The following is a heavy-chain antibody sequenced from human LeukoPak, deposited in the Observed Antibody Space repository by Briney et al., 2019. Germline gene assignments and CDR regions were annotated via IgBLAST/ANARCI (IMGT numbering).Heavy chain of an antibody. D-gene: IGHD2-21*02. J-gene: IGHJ6*02. V-gene: IGHV3-33*01. CDR1: GFTFSSYG. CDR2: IWYDGSNK. CDR3: AREDLDSSGHSYYYHGMDV. Sequence: GGSLRLSCAASGFTFSSYGMHWVRQAPGKGLEWVAVIWYDGSNKYYADSAKGRFTISRDNSKNALYLQMNSLRAEDTAVYYYAREDLDSSGHSYYYHGMDVWGQGTTVTVSS.